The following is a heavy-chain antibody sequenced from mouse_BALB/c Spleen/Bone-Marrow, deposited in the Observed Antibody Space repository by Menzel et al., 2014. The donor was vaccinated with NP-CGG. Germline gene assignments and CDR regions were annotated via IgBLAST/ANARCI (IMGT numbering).Heavy chain of an antibody. Sequence: VQLVESGAELMKPGASVKISCKATGYTFSSYWIEWVKQRPGHGLEWIGEILPGSGSTNYNEKFKGKATFTADTSSNTAYMQLSSQTSEDSAVYYCAREFAYWGQGTLVTVSA. CDR3: AREFAY. V-gene: IGHV1-9*01. J-gene: IGHJ3*01. CDR2: ILPGSGST. CDR1: GYTFSSYW.